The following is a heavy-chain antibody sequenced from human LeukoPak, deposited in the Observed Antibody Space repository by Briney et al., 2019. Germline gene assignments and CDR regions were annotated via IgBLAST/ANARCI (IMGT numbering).Heavy chain of an antibody. CDR2: IYYSGST. CDR1: GGSISSSSYY. V-gene: IGHV4-39*07. D-gene: IGHD3-10*01. CDR3: ARSGSDSAYYYHMDV. Sequence: SETLSLTCTVSGGSISSSSYYWGWIRQPPGKGLEWIGSIYYSGSTNYNPSLKSRVTISVDTSKNQFSLKLSSVTAADTAVYYCARSGSDSAYYYHMDVWGKGTTVTISS. J-gene: IGHJ6*03.